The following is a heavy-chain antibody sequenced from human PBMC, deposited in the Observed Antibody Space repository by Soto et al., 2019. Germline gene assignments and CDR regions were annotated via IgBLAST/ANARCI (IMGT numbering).Heavy chain of an antibody. J-gene: IGHJ4*02. D-gene: IGHD1-26*01. Sequence: SETLSLTCTVSGGSVSSGSYYWSWIRQPPGKGLEWIGYIYYSGSTNYNPSLKSRVTISVDTSKNQFSLKLSSVTAADTAVYYCARGLGGSFYFDYWGQGTLVTVSS. CDR2: IYYSGST. CDR3: ARGLGGSFYFDY. V-gene: IGHV4-61*01. CDR1: GGSVSSGSYY.